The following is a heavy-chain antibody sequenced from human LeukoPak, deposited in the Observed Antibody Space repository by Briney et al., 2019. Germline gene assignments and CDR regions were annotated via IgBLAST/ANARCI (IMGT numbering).Heavy chain of an antibody. J-gene: IGHJ4*02. CDR3: ATGTYYYDSSGYY. Sequence: GGSLRLSCAASGFTFDDYGMSLVRQAPGKGLEWVSGINWNGGSTGYADSVEGRFTISRDNAKNSLYLQMNSLRAEDTALYYCATGTYYYDSSGYYWGQGTLVTVSS. D-gene: IGHD3-22*01. CDR2: INWNGGST. CDR1: GFTFDDYG. V-gene: IGHV3-20*04.